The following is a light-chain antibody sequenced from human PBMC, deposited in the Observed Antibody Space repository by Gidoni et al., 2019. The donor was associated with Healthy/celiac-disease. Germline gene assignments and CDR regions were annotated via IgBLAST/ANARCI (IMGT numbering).Light chain of an antibody. CDR1: SSNIGAGYD. CDR2: CNS. Sequence: QSVLTQPTAVSRAPGQRVTISCTGRSSNIGAGYDVHWDQQLPGTAPKRLSYCNSNRPSGFPYRFSGYKSCTSASLAITGLQAEDEADYYCQSYDSSHVVFGGGTKLTVL. V-gene: IGLV1-40*01. CDR3: QSYDSSHVV. J-gene: IGLJ2*01.